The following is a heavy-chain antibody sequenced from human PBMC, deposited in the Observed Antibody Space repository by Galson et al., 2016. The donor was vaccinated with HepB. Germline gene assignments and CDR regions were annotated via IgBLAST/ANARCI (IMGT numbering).Heavy chain of an antibody. D-gene: IGHD6-19*01. V-gene: IGHV3-48*01. CDR1: GFTFSSYS. Sequence: SLRLSCAASGFTFSSYSMNWVRQAPGKGLEWVSYISSGSTTKYYADSVKGRFTISRDSAKHSLFLQMNSLRAEDTAVYYCAGDQWTNTFDIWGQGTMVTVSS. CDR3: AGDQWTNTFDI. J-gene: IGHJ3*02. CDR2: ISSGSTTK.